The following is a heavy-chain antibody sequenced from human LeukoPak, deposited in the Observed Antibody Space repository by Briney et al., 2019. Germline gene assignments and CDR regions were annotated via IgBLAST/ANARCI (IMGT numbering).Heavy chain of an antibody. J-gene: IGHJ4*02. V-gene: IGHV3-48*03. Sequence: GGSLRLSCAASGFTFSSYEMNWVRQAPGKGLEWVSYISSSGSTIYYADSVKGRFTISRDNAKNSLFLQMNSLRVEDTAVYYCARAGVRGVLLPVDYWGQGTLVTVSS. CDR2: ISSSGSTI. D-gene: IGHD3-10*01. CDR3: ARAGVRGVLLPVDY. CDR1: GFTFSSYE.